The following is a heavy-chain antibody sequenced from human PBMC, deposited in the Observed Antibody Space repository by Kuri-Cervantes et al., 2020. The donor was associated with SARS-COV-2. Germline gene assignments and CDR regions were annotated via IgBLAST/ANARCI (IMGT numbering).Heavy chain of an antibody. CDR3: ARASRLNSSGYYYSDPLLYFDY. V-gene: IGHV4-34*01. CDR2: INHSGST. CDR1: GGSFSGYY. J-gene: IGHJ4*02. Sequence: GSLRLSCAVYGGSFSGYYGSWIRQPPGKGLEWIGEINHSGSTNYNPSLKSRVTISVDTSKNQFSLKLSSVTAADTAVYYCARASRLNSSGYYYSDPLLYFDYWGQGTLVTVSS. D-gene: IGHD3-22*01.